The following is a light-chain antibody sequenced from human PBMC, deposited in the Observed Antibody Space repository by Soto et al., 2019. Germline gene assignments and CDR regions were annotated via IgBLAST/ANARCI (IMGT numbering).Light chain of an antibody. CDR3: SSFRRSISIYV. CDR1: GGDIGASKL. V-gene: IGLV2-14*01. J-gene: IGLJ1*01. CDR2: DVT. Sequence: QSALTQPASVSGSPGQSITISCTGSGGDIGASKLVSWYQHHPGKAPKLLIYDVTNRPSGVSNRFSASKSGNTASLAISGLQAEDEANYYCSSFRRSISIYVFGTGTKLTVL.